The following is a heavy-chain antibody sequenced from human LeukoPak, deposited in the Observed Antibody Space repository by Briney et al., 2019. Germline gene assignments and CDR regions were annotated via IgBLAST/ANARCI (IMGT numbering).Heavy chain of an antibody. J-gene: IGHJ4*02. CDR1: GGSISSYY. Sequence: SETLSLTCTVSGGSISSYYWSWIWQPPGKGLEWIGYIYYSGSTNYNPSLKSRVTISVDTSKNQFSLKLSSVTAADTAVYYCARGTYYYGSGSPALDYWGQGTLVTVSS. CDR3: ARGTYYYGSGSPALDY. D-gene: IGHD3-10*01. V-gene: IGHV4-59*01. CDR2: IYYSGST.